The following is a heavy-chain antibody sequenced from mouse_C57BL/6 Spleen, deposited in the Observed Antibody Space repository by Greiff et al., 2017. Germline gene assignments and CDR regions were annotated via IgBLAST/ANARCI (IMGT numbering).Heavy chain of an antibody. CDR1: GYTFTDYN. V-gene: IGHV1-22*01. CDR3: ARKRTGPYWYFDV. J-gene: IGHJ1*03. Sequence: VQLQQSGPELVKPGASVKMSCKASGYTFTDYNMHWVKQSHGKSLEWIGYINPNNGGTSYNQKFKGKATLTVNKSSSTAYMELRSLTSEDSAVYYCARKRTGPYWYFDVWGTGTTVTVSS. D-gene: IGHD4-1*01. CDR2: INPNNGGT.